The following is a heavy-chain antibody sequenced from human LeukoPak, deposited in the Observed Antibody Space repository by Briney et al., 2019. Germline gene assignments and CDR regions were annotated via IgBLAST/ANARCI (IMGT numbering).Heavy chain of an antibody. CDR1: GFTFSNYA. CDR3: ARDGRTTTVPYYFDY. Sequence: GGSLRLSCAASGFTFSNYAMHWVRQAPGKGLEWVAIISYDGSNKYYADSVKGRFTISRDNAKNSLYLQMNSLRAEDTAVYYCARDGRTTTVPYYFDYWGQGTLVTVSS. J-gene: IGHJ4*02. V-gene: IGHV3-30-3*01. D-gene: IGHD4-17*01. CDR2: ISYDGSNK.